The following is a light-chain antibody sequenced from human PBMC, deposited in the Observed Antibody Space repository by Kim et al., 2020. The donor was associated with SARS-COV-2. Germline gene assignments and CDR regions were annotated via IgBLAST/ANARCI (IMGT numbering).Light chain of an antibody. CDR2: DVN. CDR3: SLLTRRSTYV. V-gene: IGLV2-18*01. CDR1: SSDINNYNR. Sequence: QSALTQPPSVSGSPGQSITISCTETSSDINNYNRVSWYQQAPGTAPKLMIYDVNNRPSGVPDRFSGSKSGNTASLTISGLQAEDEADYYCSLLTRRSTYVFGTGTKVTVL. J-gene: IGLJ1*01.